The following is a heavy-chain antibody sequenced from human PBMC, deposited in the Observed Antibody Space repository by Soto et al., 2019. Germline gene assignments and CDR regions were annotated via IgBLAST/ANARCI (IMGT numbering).Heavy chain of an antibody. D-gene: IGHD2-2*01. Sequence: EVQLVESGGGLVQPGGSLRLYCAASGFTFSTYWMHWIRQVPGKGLEWVSRINSDASHTYYADSVKGRFTISRDNAKNTLHLEMNSLRAEDTAVYYCVRDGHCMTTSCYGNWFDPWGQGTLVTVSS. J-gene: IGHJ5*02. CDR3: VRDGHCMTTSCYGNWFDP. V-gene: IGHV3-74*01. CDR1: GFTFSTYW. CDR2: INSDASHT.